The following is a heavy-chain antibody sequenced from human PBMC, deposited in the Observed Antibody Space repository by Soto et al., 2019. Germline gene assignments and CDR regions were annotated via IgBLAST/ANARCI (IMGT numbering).Heavy chain of an antibody. Sequence: DVQLVESEGGLVQPGGSLRLSCAASGFTFSYYWMHWVRQAPGQGLVWVSRIHSDGSSTTYADSVKGRFTISRDNAKNTLYLQMNSLRAEDTAVYYCERGDRGAFELWGQGTMVTVSS. CDR1: GFTFSYYW. D-gene: IGHD2-21*02. J-gene: IGHJ3*01. CDR2: IHSDGSST. V-gene: IGHV3-74*01. CDR3: ERGDRGAFEL.